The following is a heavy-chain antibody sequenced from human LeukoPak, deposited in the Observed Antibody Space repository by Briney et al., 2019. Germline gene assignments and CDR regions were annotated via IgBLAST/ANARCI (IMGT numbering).Heavy chain of an antibody. J-gene: IGHJ4*02. V-gene: IGHV3-23*01. CDR1: GFTFSTYA. CDR3: AKGNNNWSEFDY. D-gene: IGHD1-1*01. Sequence: GGSLRLSCAASGFTFSTYAMTWVRLAPGKGLEWVSAVSSGSSTTLYAASVKGRFTISRDNSKNTLYLQMNSLRAEDTAIYYCAKGNNNWSEFDYWGQGTLVTVSS. CDR2: VSSGSSTT.